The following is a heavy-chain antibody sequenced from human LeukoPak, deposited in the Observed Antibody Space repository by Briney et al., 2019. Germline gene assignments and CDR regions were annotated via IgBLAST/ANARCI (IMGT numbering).Heavy chain of an antibody. CDR1: GFTFSSYA. CDR2: ISGSGGST. Sequence: GGSLRLSCAASGFTFSSYAMSWVRQAQGKGLEWVSAISGSGGSTYYADSVKGRFTISRDNSKNTLYLQMNSLRAEDTAVYYCAKGTEDYYYYYYMDVWGKGTTVTVSS. V-gene: IGHV3-23*01. CDR3: AKGTEDYYYYYYMDV. D-gene: IGHD1/OR15-1a*01. J-gene: IGHJ6*03.